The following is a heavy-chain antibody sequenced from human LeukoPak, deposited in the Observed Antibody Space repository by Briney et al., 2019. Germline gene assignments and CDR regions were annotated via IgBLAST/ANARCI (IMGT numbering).Heavy chain of an antibody. CDR3: TRDPEVPMDV. CDR2: IKQDGSEK. CDR1: GFTFSSYY. J-gene: IGHJ6*02. Sequence: GGSLRLSCAASGFTFSSYYMSWVRQAPGKGLEWVANIKQDGSEKYYVDSVKGRFTISRDNAKNSLYPQMNSLRAEDTAVYYCTRDPEVPMDVWGQGTTVTVSS. D-gene: IGHD2-2*01. V-gene: IGHV3-7*01.